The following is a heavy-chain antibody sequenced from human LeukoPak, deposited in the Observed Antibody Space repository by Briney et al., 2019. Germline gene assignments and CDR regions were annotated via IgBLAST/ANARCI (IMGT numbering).Heavy chain of an antibody. CDR1: GFTLDDYA. CDR2: SIRSSDVI. J-gene: IGHJ1*01. D-gene: IGHD6-19*01. Sequence: GGSLRLSCAASGFTLDDYAMHWVRQAPGKGLEWVSYSIRSSDVIYYADSVKGRFTISRDNAKNSLYLQMNSLRAEDTAVYYCARVGAVAGTGYFQHWGQGTLVTVSS. CDR3: ARVGAVAGTGYFQH. V-gene: IGHV3-48*04.